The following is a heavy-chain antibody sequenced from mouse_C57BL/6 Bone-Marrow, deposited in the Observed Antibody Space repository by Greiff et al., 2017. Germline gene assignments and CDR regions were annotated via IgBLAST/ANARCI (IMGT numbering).Heavy chain of an antibody. Sequence: VKLVESGPGLVAPSQCLSITCTVSGFSFTSYAISWVRQPPGTGLEWLGVIWTGGGTNYYSALKSRLSISKDHSKIQVFLKMSILQTDDTARYYWAITVVGAMDYWGQGTSVTVSA. CDR2: IWTGGGT. J-gene: IGHJ4*01. V-gene: IGHV2-9-1*01. CDR3: AITVVGAMDY. CDR1: GFSFTSYA. D-gene: IGHD1-1*01.